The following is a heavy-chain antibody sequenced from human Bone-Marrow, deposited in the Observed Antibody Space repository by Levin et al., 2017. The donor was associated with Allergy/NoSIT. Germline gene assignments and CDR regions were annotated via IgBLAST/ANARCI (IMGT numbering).Heavy chain of an antibody. J-gene: IGHJ4*02. Sequence: ASVKVSCKASGGTFSSYAISWVRQAPGQGLEWMGGIIPIFGTANYAQKFQGRVTITADESTSTAYMELSSLRSEDTAVYYCASNVEIMALPFGYWGQGTLVTVSS. CDR2: IIPIFGTA. CDR1: GGTFSSYA. V-gene: IGHV1-69*13. D-gene: IGHD3-16*01. CDR3: ASNVEIMALPFGY.